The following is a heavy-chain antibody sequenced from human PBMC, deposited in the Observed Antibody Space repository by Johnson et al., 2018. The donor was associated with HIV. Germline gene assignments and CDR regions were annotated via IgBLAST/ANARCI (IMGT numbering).Heavy chain of an antibody. V-gene: IGHV3-15*01. CDR3: ARDAWGGRNPLGAFDI. D-gene: IGHD7-27*01. CDR2: IKSKTDGWTT. Sequence: VQLVESGGNLLKPGGSLRLSCVASGFTFNNAWMSWVRQAPGKGLEWVGRIKSKTDGWTTDYAAPVKGRFTISRDDSKNTLYLQMNSLRTEDTAVYYCARDAWGGRNPLGAFDIWGQGTMVTVSS. CDR1: GFTFNNAW. J-gene: IGHJ3*02.